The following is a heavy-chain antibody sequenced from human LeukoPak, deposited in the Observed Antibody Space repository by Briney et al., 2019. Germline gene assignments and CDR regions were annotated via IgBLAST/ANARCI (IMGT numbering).Heavy chain of an antibody. D-gene: IGHD5-12*01. CDR3: AKEGTSAGYGHFQS. V-gene: IGHV3-30*02. CDR1: GFPFSSYG. CDR2: IRYDENTK. Sequence: PGGSLRLTCTATGFPFSSYGMQWVRQAPGKGLEGVACIRYDENTKYYADSVKSRFTVSRDHCESTRFLQMNSLRAEVTAVYYCAKEGTSAGYGHFQSWGQGNLVTVSS. J-gene: IGHJ4*02.